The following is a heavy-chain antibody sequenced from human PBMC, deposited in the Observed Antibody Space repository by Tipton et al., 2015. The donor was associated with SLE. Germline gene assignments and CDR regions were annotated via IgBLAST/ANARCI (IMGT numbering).Heavy chain of an antibody. D-gene: IGHD5-24*01. V-gene: IGHV1-69*09. CDR2: IIPILGIA. CDR1: GGTFSSYA. Sequence: QLVQSGAEVKKPGSSVKVSCKASGGTFSSYAIIWVRQAPGQGLEWMGRIIPILGIANYAQKFQGRVTITADKSTSTAYMELSSLRSEDTAVYYCARHPGDGAFDIWGRGTMVTVSS. CDR3: ARHPGDGAFDI. J-gene: IGHJ3*02.